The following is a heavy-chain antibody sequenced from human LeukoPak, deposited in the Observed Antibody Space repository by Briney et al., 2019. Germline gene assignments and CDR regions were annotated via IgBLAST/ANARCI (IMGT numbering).Heavy chain of an antibody. CDR1: GYSISSAYF. CDR3: ARDSGLGLDAFDI. V-gene: IGHV4-38-2*02. J-gene: IGHJ3*02. D-gene: IGHD3-10*01. CDR2: IYRSGNT. Sequence: PSETLSLTCTVSGYSISSAYFWGWIRQPPGKGLEWIGSIYRSGNTYYNPSLKSRVTISVDTSKNQFSLQLNSVTPEDTAVYFCARDSGLGLDAFDIWGHGTMVTVSS.